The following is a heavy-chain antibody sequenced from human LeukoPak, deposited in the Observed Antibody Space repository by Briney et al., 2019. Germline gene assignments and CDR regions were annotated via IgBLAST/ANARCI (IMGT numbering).Heavy chain of an antibody. CDR3: ARDFGGSLDY. Sequence: PGGSLRLSCEASRYTFSIYWMAWVRQAPGKGLEWVANIKGDESARHQADSVKGRFTISRDNAKKSVYLQMRSLRGEDTAVYYCARDFGGSLDYWGQGTLVTVSS. CDR1: RYTFSIYW. CDR2: IKGDESAR. D-gene: IGHD1-26*01. V-gene: IGHV3-7*01. J-gene: IGHJ4*02.